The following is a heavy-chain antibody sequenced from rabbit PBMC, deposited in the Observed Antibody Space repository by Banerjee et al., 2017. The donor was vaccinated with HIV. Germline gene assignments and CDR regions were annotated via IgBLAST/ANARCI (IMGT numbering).Heavy chain of an antibody. Sequence: QQLVESGGGLVKPGASLTLTCTASGFSFSSGYDMCWVRQAPGKGLEWIACIYAGSSGGTYYATWAKGRFTISKTSSTTVTLQMTSLTAADTATYFCARAVYASSSGYYMDLWGPGTLVTVS. CDR1: GFSFSSGYD. CDR3: ARAVYASSSGYYMDL. V-gene: IGHV1S40*01. D-gene: IGHD1-1*01. J-gene: IGHJ4*01. CDR2: IYAGSSGGT.